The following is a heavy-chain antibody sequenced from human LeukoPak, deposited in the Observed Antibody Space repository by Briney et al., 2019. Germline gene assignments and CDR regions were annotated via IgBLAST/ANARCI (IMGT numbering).Heavy chain of an antibody. CDR1: GFTFRNYA. CDR3: VKISYFDWYYFDY. CDR2: ISSNGGST. J-gene: IGHJ4*02. D-gene: IGHD3-9*01. V-gene: IGHV3-64D*09. Sequence: PGGSMRLSCSGSGFTFRNYAMHWVRQAPGKGLEYVSAISSNGGSTYYADSVKGRFTISRDNSKNTLYLQMSSLRAEDTAVYYCVKISYFDWYYFDYWGQGTLVTLSS.